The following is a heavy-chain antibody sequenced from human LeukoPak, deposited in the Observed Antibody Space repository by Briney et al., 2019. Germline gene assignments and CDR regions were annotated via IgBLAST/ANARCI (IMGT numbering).Heavy chain of an antibody. Sequence: GESLKISCYGSGYGFSSSWIGWVRQMPGKGLEWMGFIYPGDSDTRYSPSFQAQVTISADKSIGTAFLQWGGLKASDTAMYYCAVGTTPYFVDYWGQGTLVTVSS. CDR3: AVGTTPYFVDY. D-gene: IGHD2/OR15-2a*01. CDR2: IYPGDSDT. V-gene: IGHV5-51*01. J-gene: IGHJ4*02. CDR1: GYGFSSSW.